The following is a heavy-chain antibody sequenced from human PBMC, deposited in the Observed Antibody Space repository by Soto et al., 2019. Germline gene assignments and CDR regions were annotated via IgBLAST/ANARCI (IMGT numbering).Heavy chain of an antibody. J-gene: IGHJ4*02. Sequence: QLQLEESGPGLVKPSQTLSLTCAVSGDSISSDGYYWGWIRQHPGKGLEWIGHIYHSGTTYYNPALKRRVIISIDTSKNQCALNVTSVTSADTAGYYCARVTTEFDYWGLGTLVTVSS. CDR3: ARVTTEFDY. V-gene: IGHV4-31*11. CDR2: IYHSGTT. D-gene: IGHD3-22*01. CDR1: GDSISSDGYY.